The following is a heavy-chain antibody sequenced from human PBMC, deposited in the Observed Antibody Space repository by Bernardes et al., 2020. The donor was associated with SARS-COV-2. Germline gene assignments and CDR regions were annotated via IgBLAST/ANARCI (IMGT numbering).Heavy chain of an antibody. J-gene: IGHJ3*01. Sequence: GGSLRLSCAASGFTFDDYGLSWVRQVPGKGLDWVSGVNWNGGSTGYGESVKGRFTISRDNRRNSLFLQMNNLRPEDTALYYCASAYSGRGVAFTFDLWGQGTMVTVSS. D-gene: IGHD3-3*01. CDR1: GFTFDDYG. V-gene: IGHV3-20*04. CDR2: VNWNGGST. CDR3: ASAYSGRGVAFTFDL.